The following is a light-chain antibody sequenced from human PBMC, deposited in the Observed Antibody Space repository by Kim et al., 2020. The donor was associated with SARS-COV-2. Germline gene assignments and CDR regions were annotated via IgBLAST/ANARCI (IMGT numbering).Light chain of an antibody. CDR1: SSDVGGYNS. CDR2: DVT. Sequence: SITLACTGTSSDVGGYNSVSWYQQHPGKAPKLMIYDVTNRPSGVSNRFSGSKSGNTASLTISGLQAEDEADYYCCSYTSSSTLDVVFGGGTQLTVL. V-gene: IGLV2-14*03. CDR3: CSYTSSSTLDVV. J-gene: IGLJ2*01.